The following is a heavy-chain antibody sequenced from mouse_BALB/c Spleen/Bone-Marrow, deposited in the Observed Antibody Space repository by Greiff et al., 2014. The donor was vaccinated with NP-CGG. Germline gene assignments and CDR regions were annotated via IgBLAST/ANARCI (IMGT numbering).Heavy chain of an antibody. J-gene: IGHJ2*01. CDR2: IYPGNGST. Sequence: LQQPGSELVRPGASVKLSCKASGYTFTSYWMHWVKQRPGQGLEWIGNIYPGNGSTNYDEKFKSKATLTVDTSSSTAYMQLSSLTSEDSAVYYCTREGPTGTGGDYWGQGTTLTVSS. CDR3: TREGPTGTGGDY. D-gene: IGHD4-1*02. V-gene: IGHV1S22*01. CDR1: GYTFTSYW.